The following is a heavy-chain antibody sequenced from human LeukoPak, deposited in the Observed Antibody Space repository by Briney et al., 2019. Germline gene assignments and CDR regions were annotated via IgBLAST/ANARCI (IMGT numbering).Heavy chain of an antibody. D-gene: IGHD1-1*01. Sequence: GGSLRLSCAASGFTFTSYAMSWVRQAPGKGLEWVSPLSGSDSSTYYADSVKGRFIFSRDNSKNTLYLQMNSLRAEDTAVFYCARHLQTIQKYFDLWGRGTLVTVSS. CDR2: LSGSDSST. J-gene: IGHJ2*01. CDR3: ARHLQTIQKYFDL. V-gene: IGHV3-23*01. CDR1: GFTFTSYA.